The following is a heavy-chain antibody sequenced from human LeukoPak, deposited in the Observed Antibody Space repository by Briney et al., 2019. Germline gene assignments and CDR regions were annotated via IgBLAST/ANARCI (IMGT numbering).Heavy chain of an antibody. CDR2: ISYDGSNK. CDR3: AKDGGSGSYSDY. V-gene: IGHV3-30*18. J-gene: IGHJ4*02. D-gene: IGHD3-10*01. Sequence: PGGSLRLSCAASGFTFSSYGMHWVRQAPGKGLEWVAVISYDGSNKYYADSVKGRFTISRDSSKNTLYLQMNSLRAEDTAVYYCAKDGGSGSYSDYWGQGTLVTVSS. CDR1: GFTFSSYG.